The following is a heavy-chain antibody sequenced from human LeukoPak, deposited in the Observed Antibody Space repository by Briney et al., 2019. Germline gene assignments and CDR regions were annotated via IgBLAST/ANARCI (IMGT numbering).Heavy chain of an antibody. CDR3: ARVDIAVAGPYFDY. Sequence: WQILSLTCAISGDSVSSNSAAWNWIRQSPSRGLEWLGRTYYRSKWYNDYAVSVKSRITINPDTSKNQFSLQLNSVTPEDTAVYYCARVDIAVAGPYFDYWGQGTLVTVSS. CDR2: TYYRSKWYN. V-gene: IGHV6-1*01. D-gene: IGHD6-19*01. J-gene: IGHJ4*02. CDR1: GDSVSSNSAA.